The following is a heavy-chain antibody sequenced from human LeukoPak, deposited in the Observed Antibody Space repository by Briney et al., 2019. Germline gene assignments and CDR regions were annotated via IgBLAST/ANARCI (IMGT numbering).Heavy chain of an antibody. CDR2: INHSGST. Sequence: SETLSLTCAVYGGPFSGYYWSWIRQPPGKGLEWIGEINHSGSTNYNPSLKSRVTISVDTSKNQFSLKLSSVTAADTAVYYCARGRLGRGYYDSSGYSYDYWGQGTLVTVSS. CDR3: ARGRLGRGYYDSSGYSYDY. D-gene: IGHD3-22*01. J-gene: IGHJ4*02. V-gene: IGHV4-34*01. CDR1: GGPFSGYY.